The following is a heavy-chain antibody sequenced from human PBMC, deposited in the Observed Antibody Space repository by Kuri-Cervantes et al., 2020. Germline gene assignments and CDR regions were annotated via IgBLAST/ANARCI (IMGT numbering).Heavy chain of an antibody. Sequence: GESLKISCAASGFTFSSYWMHWVRQAPGRGLVWVSRINSDGSSTSYADSVKGRFTISRDDAKNSLDLQMSSLTDEDTAVYYCARDHKWAFDYWGQGILVTVSS. D-gene: IGHD1-26*01. CDR3: ARDHKWAFDY. J-gene: IGHJ4*02. CDR2: INSDGSST. V-gene: IGHV3-74*01. CDR1: GFTFSSYW.